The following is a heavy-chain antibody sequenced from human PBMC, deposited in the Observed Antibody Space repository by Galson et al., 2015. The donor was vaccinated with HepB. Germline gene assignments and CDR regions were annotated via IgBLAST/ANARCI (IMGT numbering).Heavy chain of an antibody. CDR2: MFPDDSDI. J-gene: IGHJ3*02. V-gene: IGHV5-51*01. CDR3: ARGAQRGGVLRFVQWPGGPFDI. D-gene: IGHD3-3*01. CDR1: AYSFANYW. Sequence: QSGAEVKKPGESLKISCQGSAYSFANYWIGWVRQMPGKGLECMGIMFPDDSDIRYNPSFQGQVTISVDKSISTAYLQWSSLKASDTAIYYCARGAQRGGVLRFVQWPGGPFDIWGQGTMVTVSS.